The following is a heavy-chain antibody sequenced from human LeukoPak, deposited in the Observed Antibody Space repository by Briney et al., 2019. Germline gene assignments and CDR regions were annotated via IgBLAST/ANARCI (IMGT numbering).Heavy chain of an antibody. V-gene: IGHV3-7*01. D-gene: IGHD2-15*01. Sequence: GGSLRLSCAASGFTFSSYWMSWVRQAPGKGLEWVANIKQDGSEKYYVDSVKGRFTISRDNAKNSLYLQMNSLRAEDTAVYYCARDLGYCSGGSCYSWYFDLWGRGTLVTVSS. CDR1: GFTFSSYW. CDR2: IKQDGSEK. CDR3: ARDLGYCSGGSCYSWYFDL. J-gene: IGHJ2*01.